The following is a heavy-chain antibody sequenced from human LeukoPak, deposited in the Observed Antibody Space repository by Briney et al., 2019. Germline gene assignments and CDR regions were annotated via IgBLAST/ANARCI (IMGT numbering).Heavy chain of an antibody. CDR3: ASHDYGDYGFDP. J-gene: IGHJ5*02. D-gene: IGHD4-17*01. Sequence: GSLRLSCAASGFTFSSYGMHWVRQAPGKGLEWVAVIWYDGSNKYYADSVKGRFTISRDNSKNTLHLQMNSLRAEDTAVYYCASHDYGDYGFDPWGQGTLVTVSS. V-gene: IGHV3-33*01. CDR1: GFTFSSYG. CDR2: IWYDGSNK.